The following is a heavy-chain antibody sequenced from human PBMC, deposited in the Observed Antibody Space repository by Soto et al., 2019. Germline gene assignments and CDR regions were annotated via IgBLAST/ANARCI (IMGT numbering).Heavy chain of an antibody. CDR3: ARDYDETLSQDAFDI. V-gene: IGHV3-33*01. Sequence: GGSLRLSCAASGFTFSSYGMHWVRQAPGKGLEWVAVIWYDGSNKYYADSVKGRFTISRDNSKNTLYLRMNSLRAEDTAVYYCARDYDETLSQDAFDIWGQGTMVTVSS. CDR2: IWYDGSNK. CDR1: GFTFSSYG. J-gene: IGHJ3*02. D-gene: IGHD3-3*01.